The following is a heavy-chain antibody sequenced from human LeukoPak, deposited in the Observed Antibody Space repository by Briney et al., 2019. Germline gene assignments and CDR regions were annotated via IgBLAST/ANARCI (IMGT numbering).Heavy chain of an antibody. V-gene: IGHV3-7*01. CDR3: ARDLRVDCSSTSCYFADAFDI. Sequence: PGGSLRLSCAASGFTFSSYWMSWVRPAPGKGLEWVANIKQDGSEKYYVDSVKGRFTISRDNAKNSLYLQMNSLRAEDTAVYYCARDLRVDCSSTSCYFADAFDIWGQGTMVTVSS. D-gene: IGHD2-2*01. J-gene: IGHJ3*02. CDR1: GFTFSSYW. CDR2: IKQDGSEK.